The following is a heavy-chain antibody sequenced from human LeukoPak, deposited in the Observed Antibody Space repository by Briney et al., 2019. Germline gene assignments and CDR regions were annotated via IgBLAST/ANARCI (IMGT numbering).Heavy chain of an antibody. V-gene: IGHV4-61*01. CDR1: GDSISSGSYY. CDR3: ARENTYYYDSSGDNDAFDI. D-gene: IGHD3-22*01. CDR2: IYYSGST. J-gene: IGHJ3*02. Sequence: SQTLSLTCTVSGDSISSGSYYWSWIRQPPGKGLEWIGYIYYSGSTNYNPSLKRRVTISVDTSKNQFSLKLSSVTAADTAVYYCARENTYYYDSSGDNDAFDIWGQGTMVTVSS.